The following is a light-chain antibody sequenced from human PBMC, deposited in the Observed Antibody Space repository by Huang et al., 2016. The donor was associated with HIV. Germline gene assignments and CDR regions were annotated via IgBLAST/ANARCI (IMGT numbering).Light chain of an antibody. CDR1: QDISNY. V-gene: IGKV1-33*01. CDR2: DAS. CDR3: QHYDNLRT. J-gene: IGKJ1*01. Sequence: DIQMTQSPSSLSASVGDRVTITCQASQDISNYLHWYQQKPGKAPKLLIYDASNLETGVSSRFSGSGSGTDFTFTISILQPEDIATYYCQHYDNLRTFGQGTKVEIK.